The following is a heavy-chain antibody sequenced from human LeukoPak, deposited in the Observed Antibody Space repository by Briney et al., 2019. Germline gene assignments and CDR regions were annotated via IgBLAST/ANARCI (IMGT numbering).Heavy chain of an antibody. D-gene: IGHD1-1*01. CDR2: ISGSGGST. CDR1: GFTSSSYA. Sequence: PGGSLRLSCAASGFTSSSYAMSWVRQAPGKGLEWVSAISGSGGSTYYADSVKGRFTISRDNSKNTLYLQMNSLRAEDTAVYYCAKGSWNDYYYGMDVWGQGTTVTVSS. J-gene: IGHJ6*02. CDR3: AKGSWNDYYYGMDV. V-gene: IGHV3-23*01.